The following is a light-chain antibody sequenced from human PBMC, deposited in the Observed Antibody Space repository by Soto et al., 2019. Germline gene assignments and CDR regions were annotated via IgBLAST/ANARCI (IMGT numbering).Light chain of an antibody. V-gene: IGLV1-44*01. Sequence: QSVRAQPPSVSGTPGPRVIISCSGSRSNIGSNSVNWYQQLSGTVLKLLIYNNDQRPAGVPDRFSGSTSGTSVSLAISGIQSEDEADYYCASWDDRLKGYVLGTGTTVTVL. CDR2: NND. J-gene: IGLJ1*01. CDR3: ASWDDRLKGYV. CDR1: RSNIGSNS.